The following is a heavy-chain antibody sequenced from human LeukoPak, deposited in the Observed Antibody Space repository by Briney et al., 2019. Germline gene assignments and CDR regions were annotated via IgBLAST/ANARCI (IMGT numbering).Heavy chain of an antibody. CDR3: AKDGGLWVSAHWGDS. V-gene: IGHV3-23*01. CDR1: GFTFSSYA. J-gene: IGHJ4*02. D-gene: IGHD7-27*01. CDR2: ITTGDGNT. Sequence: GGSLRLSCAASGFTFSSYAKHWVRQAPGKGLKWVSTITTGDGNTYYADSVKGRFTVSRDDSKNTLYLQMNSLRAEDTAVYYCAKDGGLWVSAHWGDSWGRGTLVTVSS.